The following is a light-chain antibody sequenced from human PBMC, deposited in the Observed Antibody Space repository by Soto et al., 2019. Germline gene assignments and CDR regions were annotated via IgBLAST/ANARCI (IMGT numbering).Light chain of an antibody. J-gene: IGLJ1*01. CDR3: QSYDISLHNYV. V-gene: IGLV1-40*01. Sequence: QSVLTQPPSVSGAPGQRVSISCTGRTPNIGAPYDVHWYQHLPGTAPKLLIYGDNNRPSGVPDRFSGSKSGTSASLAITRLQAEDEADYYCQSYDISLHNYVFGTGTKVTVL. CDR1: TPNIGAPYD. CDR2: GDN.